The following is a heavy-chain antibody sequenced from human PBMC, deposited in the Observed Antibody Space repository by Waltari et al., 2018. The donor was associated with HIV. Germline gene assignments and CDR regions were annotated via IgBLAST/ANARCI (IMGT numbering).Heavy chain of an antibody. V-gene: IGHV4-34*01. CDR3: APPQGYFDY. CDR2: INHSGSI. CDR1: GGSFSGYY. Sequence: QVQLQQWGAGLLKPSETLSLTCAVYGGSFSGYYWGWIRQPPGKGLEWIGEINHSGSINYNPSLKSRVTISVDTSKNQFSLKLSSVTAADTAVYYCAPPQGYFDYWGQGTLVTVSS. J-gene: IGHJ4*02.